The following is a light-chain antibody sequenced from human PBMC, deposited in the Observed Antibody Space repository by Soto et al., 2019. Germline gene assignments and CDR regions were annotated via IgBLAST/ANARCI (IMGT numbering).Light chain of an antibody. CDR2: EVS. CDR3: SSYAGSNNPYV. Sequence: QSVLTQPPSASGSPGQSVTISCTGTSSDVGGYNYVSWYQQHPGKAPKLMIYEVSKRLSGVSFRFSGSKSGNTASLTVSGLQAEDEADYYCSSYAGSNNPYVFGTGTKSPS. V-gene: IGLV2-8*01. J-gene: IGLJ1*01. CDR1: SSDVGGYNY.